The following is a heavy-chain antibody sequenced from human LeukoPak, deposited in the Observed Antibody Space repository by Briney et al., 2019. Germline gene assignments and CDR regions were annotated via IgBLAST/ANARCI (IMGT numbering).Heavy chain of an antibody. V-gene: IGHV1-46*01. J-gene: IGHJ1*01. Sequence: ASVKVSCKASGYTFSSYYMHWVRQAPGQGLEWMGRINPSGTSTSYAQKFQGRVTITADESTSTAYMELSSLRSEDTAVYYCARDKAVGATGYFQHWGQGTLVTVSS. CDR3: ARDKAVGATGYFQH. D-gene: IGHD1-26*01. CDR2: INPSGTST. CDR1: GYTFSSYY.